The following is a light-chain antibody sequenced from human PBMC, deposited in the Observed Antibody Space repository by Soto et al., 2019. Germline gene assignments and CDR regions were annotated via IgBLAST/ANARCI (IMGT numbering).Light chain of an antibody. CDR1: QYISDY. CDR3: QQYYSSYS. CDR2: GAS. V-gene: IGKV1-8*01. J-gene: IGKJ2*03. Sequence: AIRMTQSPSSLSASTGDTVIITCLASQYISDYVAWYQHKPGRAPKLLIYGASTLQSGVPPRFSGSGSEKEFMLTISRLQSEDFATYYCQQYYSSYSFGQGTKVDIK.